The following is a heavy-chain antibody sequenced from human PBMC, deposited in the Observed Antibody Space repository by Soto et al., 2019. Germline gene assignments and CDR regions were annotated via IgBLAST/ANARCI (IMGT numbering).Heavy chain of an antibody. V-gene: IGHV1-3*01. D-gene: IGHD2-15*01. CDR1: GYTFTTYA. CDR2: VNAGNGNT. J-gene: IGHJ4*02. Sequence: ASVKVSCKASGYTFTTYAMHWVRQAPGQRLEWMGWVNAGNGNTKYSQKFQGRVTITRDTSASIAYMELSSLRSEDTAVYFCARGCSGGICYVFDYWGQGTLVTVSS. CDR3: ARGCSGGICYVFDY.